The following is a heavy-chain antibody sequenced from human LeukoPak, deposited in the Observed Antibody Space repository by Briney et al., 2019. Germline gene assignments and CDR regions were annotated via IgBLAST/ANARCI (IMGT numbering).Heavy chain of an antibody. J-gene: IGHJ4*02. D-gene: IGHD3-22*01. CDR1: GGSISSSYYY. CDR2: IYTSGST. V-gene: IGHV4-61*02. CDR3: ARGVDYYDGSGYYRNEYFFDY. Sequence: PSETLSLTCTVSGGSISSSYYYWSWIRQPAGKGLEWIGRIYTSGSTNYNPSLKSRVTISVDTSKNLFSLKLSSVTAADTAVYYCARGVDYYDGSGYYRNEYFFDYWGQGTLVTVSS.